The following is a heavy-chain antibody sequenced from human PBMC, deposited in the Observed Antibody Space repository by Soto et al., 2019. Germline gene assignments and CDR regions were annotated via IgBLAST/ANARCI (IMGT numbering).Heavy chain of an antibody. CDR1: GGSFSGYY. CDR2: INHSGST. D-gene: IGHD3-3*01. J-gene: IGHJ5*02. V-gene: IGHV4-34*01. CDR3: ARKRITIFGPYNWFDP. Sequence: SETLSLTCAVYGGSFSGYYWSWIRQPPGKGLEWIGEINHSGSTNYNPSLKSRVTISVDTSKNQFSLKLSSVTAADTAVYYCARKRITIFGPYNWFDPWGQGTLVTVSS.